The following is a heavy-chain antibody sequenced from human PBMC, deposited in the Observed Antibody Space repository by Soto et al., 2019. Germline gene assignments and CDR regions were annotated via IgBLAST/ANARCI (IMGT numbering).Heavy chain of an antibody. D-gene: IGHD1-26*01. J-gene: IGHJ5*02. CDR3: EREGYSGFFDP. CDR1: GFTFSSCA. CDR2: ISDSGGST. V-gene: IGHV3-23*01. Sequence: GGSLRLSCAASGFTFSSCAMTWVRQAPGMGLQWVSAISDSGGSTYYADSVRGRFTISRDNSKNTLYLQMGSLRAEDMAVYYCEREGYSGFFDPWGQGTLVTVSS.